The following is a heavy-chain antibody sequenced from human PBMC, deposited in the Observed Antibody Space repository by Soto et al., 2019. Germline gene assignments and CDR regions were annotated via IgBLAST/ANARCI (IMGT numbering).Heavy chain of an antibody. CDR1: GYTLTELF. Sequence: GASVKVSCQVSGYTLTELFLHWVRQAPGKGVGWMGGFHPEDGETIYAQKFQGRVTMTEDTSTDTAYMELSSLRSEDTAVYYCATKGGGYSGYDSDTAFAIWGQGTMVTVSS. J-gene: IGHJ3*02. V-gene: IGHV1-24*01. CDR2: FHPEDGET. CDR3: ATKGGGYSGYDSDTAFAI. D-gene: IGHD5-12*01.